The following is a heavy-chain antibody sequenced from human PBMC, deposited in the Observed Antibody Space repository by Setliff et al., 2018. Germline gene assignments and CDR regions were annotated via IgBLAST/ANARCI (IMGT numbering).Heavy chain of an antibody. Sequence: SGGSLRLSCATSGFTFSDYYMSWIRQTPGKGLEWVAYISSSGSLIYYPDSVKGRFTISRDNAKNSLFLQISSLRAEDTAMYYCVTGSVPPNWGQGTLVTVSS. CDR2: ISSSGSLI. J-gene: IGHJ4*02. CDR1: GFTFSDYY. CDR3: VTGSVPPN. V-gene: IGHV3-11*01.